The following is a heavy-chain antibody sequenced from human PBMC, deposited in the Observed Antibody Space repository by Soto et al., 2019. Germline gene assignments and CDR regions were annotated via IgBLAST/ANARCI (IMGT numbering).Heavy chain of an antibody. CDR2: FDPEDGET. CDR3: ATSSGWLHYYYYYGKDV. D-gene: IGHD6-19*01. V-gene: IGHV1-24*01. J-gene: IGHJ6*02. Sequence: ASAEVSCKVSGYTHTEVSMHCVRPATGKGLEWMGGFDPEDGETIYAQKFQGRVTMTEDTSTDTAYMELSSLRSEDTAVYYCATSSGWLHYYYYYGKDVWGQGTTVTVSS. CDR1: GYTHTEVS.